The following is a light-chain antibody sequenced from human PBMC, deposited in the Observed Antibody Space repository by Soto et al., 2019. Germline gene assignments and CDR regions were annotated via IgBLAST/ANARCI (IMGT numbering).Light chain of an antibody. CDR3: QQYNSYSEA. Sequence: IQVAPAPCTLCASVGDRVTITCRASQSISSWLAWYQQKPGKAPKLLIYDASSLESGVPSRFSGSGSGTEFTLTISSLQPDDFATYYCQQYNSYSEAFGQGTKVDI. V-gene: IGKV1-5*01. J-gene: IGKJ1*01. CDR2: DAS. CDR1: QSISSW.